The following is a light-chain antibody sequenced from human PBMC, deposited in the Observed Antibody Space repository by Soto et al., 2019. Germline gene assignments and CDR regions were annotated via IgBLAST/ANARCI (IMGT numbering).Light chain of an antibody. CDR1: SSDVGSYNY. Sequence: QSALTQPPSASGSPGQSVTISCTGTSSDVGSYNYVSWYQQHPGKAPKVMIYDVSKRPSGVPDRFSGSKSGNTASLTISGLQAEDEADYYCCSYAGSYTFYVFGTGTKLTVL. V-gene: IGLV2-11*01. CDR2: DVS. CDR3: CSYAGSYTFYV. J-gene: IGLJ1*01.